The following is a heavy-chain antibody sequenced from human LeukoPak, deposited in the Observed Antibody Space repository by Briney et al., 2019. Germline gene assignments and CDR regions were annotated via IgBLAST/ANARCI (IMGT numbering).Heavy chain of an antibody. Sequence: SETLSHTCTVSGGSISSGSYYWSWIRQPAGKGLEWIGRIYTSGSTNYNPSHKSRVTISVDTSKNQFSLKLSSVTAADTAVYYCARARGYSGYDLFDYWGQGTLVTVSS. CDR1: GGSISSGSYY. V-gene: IGHV4-61*02. CDR3: ARARGYSGYDLFDY. CDR2: IYTSGST. J-gene: IGHJ4*02. D-gene: IGHD5-12*01.